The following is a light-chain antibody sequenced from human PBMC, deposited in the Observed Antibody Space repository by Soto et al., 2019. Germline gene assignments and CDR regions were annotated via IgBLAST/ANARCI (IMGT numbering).Light chain of an antibody. V-gene: IGKV3-11*01. CDR3: QQRTTWPLT. J-gene: IGKJ1*01. CDR2: DAS. CDR1: QSVGSS. Sequence: EIVLTQSPATLSLSPGDRATLSCRASQSVGSSLAWYQQKPGQPPTLLIYDASNRATGIPARFSGSGSGTDFTLTISSLEPEDFAVYYCQQRTTWPLTFGQGTKVEIK.